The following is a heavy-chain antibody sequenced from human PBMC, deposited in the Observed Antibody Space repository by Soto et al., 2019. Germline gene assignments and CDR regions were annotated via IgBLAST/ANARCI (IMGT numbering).Heavy chain of an antibody. CDR3: ARAGLRFGSSFHY. CDR1: GGSIRSYY. V-gene: IGHV4-59*01. Sequence: ASETLSLTCTVSGGSIRSYYWSWIRQPPGKGLEWIGYISYSGSTSYNPSLNSRVTISVDTSKSHFSLKLNSVTAADTAVYYCARAGLRFGSSFHYWGQGTLVTVSS. J-gene: IGHJ4*02. CDR2: ISYSGST. D-gene: IGHD3-10*01.